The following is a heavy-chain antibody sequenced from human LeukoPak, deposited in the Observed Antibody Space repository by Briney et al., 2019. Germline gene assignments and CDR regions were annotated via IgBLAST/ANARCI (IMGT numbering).Heavy chain of an antibody. D-gene: IGHD3-10*01. CDR3: ATSRFYYYPYY. J-gene: IGHJ4*02. V-gene: IGHV3-23*01. CDR1: GFTFSRFW. CDR2: ISGSGGST. Sequence: GGSLRLSCAASGFTFSRFWMSWVRQAPGKGLEWVSAISGSGGSTFYADSVKGRFTISRDNPKNTLFLQMNSLRAEDTAVYYCATSRFYYYPYYWGQGTLVTVSS.